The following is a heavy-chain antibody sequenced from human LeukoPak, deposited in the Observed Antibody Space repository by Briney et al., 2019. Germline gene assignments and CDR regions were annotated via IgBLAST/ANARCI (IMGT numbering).Heavy chain of an antibody. CDR1: GFTFSRNW. V-gene: IGHV3-7*03. Sequence: GGSLRLSCAASGFTFSRNWMSWVRQAPGKGLEWVANINHDGSEKYYVDSVKGRFTISRDNSKNTLYLQMNSLRAEDTAVYYCAREGYDYVWGSYRMGTGTRYYFDYWGQGTLVTVSS. CDR3: AREGYDYVWGSYRMGTGTRYYFDY. J-gene: IGHJ4*02. CDR2: INHDGSEK. D-gene: IGHD3-16*02.